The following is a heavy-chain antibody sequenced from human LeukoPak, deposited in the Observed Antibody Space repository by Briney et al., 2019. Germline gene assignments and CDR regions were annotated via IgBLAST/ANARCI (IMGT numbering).Heavy chain of an antibody. J-gene: IGHJ4*02. CDR2: ISGSGGST. CDR1: GFTFSSYA. CDR3: AKVMGYDSSGYINY. V-gene: IGHV3-23*01. D-gene: IGHD3-22*01. Sequence: GGSLRLSCAASGFTFSSYAMSWVRQAPGKGLEWVSGISGSGGSTYYADSVKGRFTISRDNSKNTLYLQMNSLRAEDTAVYYCAKVMGYDSSGYINYWGQGTLVTVSS.